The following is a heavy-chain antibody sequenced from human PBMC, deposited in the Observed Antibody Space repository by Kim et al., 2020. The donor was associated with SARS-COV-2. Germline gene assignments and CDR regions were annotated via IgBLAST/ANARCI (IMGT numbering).Heavy chain of an antibody. D-gene: IGHD3-16*01. CDR2: ISYDGSNK. J-gene: IGHJ4*02. CDR1: GFTFSSYA. V-gene: IGHV3-30*04. CDR3: ARSPLRLGEAAVFDY. Sequence: GGSLRLSCAASGFTFSSYAMHWVRQAPGKGLEWVAVISYDGSNKYYADSVKGRFTITRDNSKNTLYLQMNSLRAEDTAVYYCARSPLRLGEAAVFDYWGQGTLVTVSS.